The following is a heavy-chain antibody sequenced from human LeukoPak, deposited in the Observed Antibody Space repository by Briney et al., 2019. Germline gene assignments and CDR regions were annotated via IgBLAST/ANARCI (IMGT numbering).Heavy chain of an antibody. CDR1: GFIFSSYS. D-gene: IGHD1-26*01. CDR2: ISSSSVYR. J-gene: IGHJ4*02. Sequence: GGSLRLSCAASGFIFSSYSMNWVRQAPGKGLEWVSSISSSSVYRYYADSLKGRFTISRDNAKNSLYLQMSSLTAEDTAVYYCASIVGATFDYWGQGTLVTVSS. V-gene: IGHV3-21*01. CDR3: ASIVGATFDY.